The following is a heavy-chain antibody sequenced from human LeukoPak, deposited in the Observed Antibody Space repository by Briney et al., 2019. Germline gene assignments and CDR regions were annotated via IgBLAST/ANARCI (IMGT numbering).Heavy chain of an antibody. Sequence: SETPSLTCAVYGGSFSGYYWSWIRQPPGKGLEWIGEINHSGSTNYNPSLKSRVTISVDTSKNQFSLKLSSVTAADTAVYYCARGRYSSGWYECWGQGTLVTVSS. J-gene: IGHJ5*01. CDR3: ARGRYSSGWYEC. CDR1: GGSFSGYY. CDR2: INHSGST. V-gene: IGHV4-34*01. D-gene: IGHD6-19*01.